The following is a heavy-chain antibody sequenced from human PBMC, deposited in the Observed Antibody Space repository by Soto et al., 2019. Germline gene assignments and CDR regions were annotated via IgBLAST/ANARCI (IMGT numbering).Heavy chain of an antibody. V-gene: IGHV4-31*01. CDR2: IYYSGST. J-gene: IGHJ6*02. CDR1: GGSISSGGYY. D-gene: IGHD3-9*01. Sequence: SETLSLICTVSGGSISSGGYYWSWIRQHPGKGLEWIGYIYYSGSTYYNTSLKNQVNISVDTSKNQFSLKLSSVTAADTAVNYCARDNRITFYDILTGYSYYYYYYGMDVWGQGTTVTVSS. CDR3: ARDNRITFYDILTGYSYYYYYYGMDV.